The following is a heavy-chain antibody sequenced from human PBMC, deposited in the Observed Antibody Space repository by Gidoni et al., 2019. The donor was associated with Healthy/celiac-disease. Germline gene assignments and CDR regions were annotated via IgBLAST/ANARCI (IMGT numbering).Heavy chain of an antibody. CDR3: AKDEEELNYGDYPLDY. V-gene: IGHV3-23*01. J-gene: IGHJ4*02. CDR2: MSGSGGST. Sequence: EVQLLESGGGLVQPGGSLRLSCAASGFTFSSHAMSWVRQAPGKGLEWVSAMSGSGGSTYYADYVKGRFTISRDNSKNTLYLQMNSLRAEDTAVYYCAKDEEELNYGDYPLDYWGQGTLVTVSS. D-gene: IGHD4-17*01. CDR1: GFTFSSHA.